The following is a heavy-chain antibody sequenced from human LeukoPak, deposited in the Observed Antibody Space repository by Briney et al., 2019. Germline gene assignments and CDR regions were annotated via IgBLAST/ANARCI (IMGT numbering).Heavy chain of an antibody. Sequence: SSETLSLTCTVSGGSISSSSYYWGWIRQPPGKGLEWIGSIYYSGSTYYNPSLKSRVTISVDTSKNQFSLKLSSVTAADTAVYYCARQPEGYDILTGYQAYFDYWGQGTLVTVSS. CDR1: GGSISSSSYY. D-gene: IGHD3-9*01. CDR2: IYYSGST. J-gene: IGHJ4*02. CDR3: ARQPEGYDILTGYQAYFDY. V-gene: IGHV4-39*01.